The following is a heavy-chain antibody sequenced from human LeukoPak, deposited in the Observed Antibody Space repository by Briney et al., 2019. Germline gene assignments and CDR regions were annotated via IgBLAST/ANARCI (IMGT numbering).Heavy chain of an antibody. CDR3: ARHGVQDYALFDY. Sequence: SETLSLTCTVSGGSVSSASYYWTWIRQPPGKGLEWIGSIYYSGSTYYNPSLKSRVTISVDTSKNQFSLKLSSVTAADTAVYYCARHGVQDYALFDYWGQGTLVTVSS. D-gene: IGHD3-3*01. V-gene: IGHV4-39*01. J-gene: IGHJ4*02. CDR2: IYYSGST. CDR1: GGSVSSASYY.